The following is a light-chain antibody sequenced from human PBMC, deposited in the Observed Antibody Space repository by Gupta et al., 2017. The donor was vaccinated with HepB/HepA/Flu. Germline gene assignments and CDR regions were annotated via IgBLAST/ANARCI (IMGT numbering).Light chain of an antibody. J-gene: IGLJ2*01. V-gene: IGLV4-69*01. CDR1: NGPNNYA. Sequence: QLVLTQSPSASASLVASVKLTCTLSNGPNNYAIAWHQQQPKKGPRYLMKVNSDGRHSKGDGIPDRFSGSSSGAERYLTISSLQSEDEADYYCQTWDTGIPHVVFGGGTNLTVL. CDR2: VNSDGRH. CDR3: QTWDTGIPHVV.